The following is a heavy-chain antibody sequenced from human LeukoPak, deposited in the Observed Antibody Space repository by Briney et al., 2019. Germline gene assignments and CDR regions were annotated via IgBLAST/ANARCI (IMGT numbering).Heavy chain of an antibody. V-gene: IGHV4-34*01. CDR2: INHSGST. CDR3: ARGPDVHSSSWYGGGMDV. Sequence: RASETLSLTCAVYGGSFSGYYWSWIRQPPGKGLEWIGEINHSGSTNYNPSLKSRVTISVDTSKNQFSLKLSSVTAADTAVYYCARGPDVHSSSWYGGGMDVWGQGTTVTVSS. D-gene: IGHD6-13*01. J-gene: IGHJ6*02. CDR1: GGSFSGYY.